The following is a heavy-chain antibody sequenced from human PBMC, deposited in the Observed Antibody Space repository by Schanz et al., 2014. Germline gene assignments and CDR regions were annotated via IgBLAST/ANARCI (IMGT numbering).Heavy chain of an antibody. D-gene: IGHD2-15*01. CDR1: GFTFSSYA. Sequence: EGQLLESGGGLIQPGGSLRLSCAASGFTFSSYAMSWVRQAPGKGLEWVSTISASGGSTYYADSVKGRFTISRDNSKNILYLQMNSLRAEDTAVYYCAKARRKSNCSGGRCFHSCYYGMDDWGQGTTVTVSS. J-gene: IGHJ6*02. CDR3: AKARRKSNCSGGRCFHSCYYGMDD. V-gene: IGHV3-23*01. CDR2: ISASGGST.